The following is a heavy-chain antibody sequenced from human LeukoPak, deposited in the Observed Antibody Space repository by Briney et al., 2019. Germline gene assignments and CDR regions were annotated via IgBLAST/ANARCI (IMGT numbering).Heavy chain of an antibody. CDR2: IHYSGST. CDR3: ARGRQLDLRTPFDP. J-gene: IGHJ5*02. V-gene: IGHV4-39*01. Sequence: SETLSLTCTVSGGSISTRNSYWVWIRQPPGKGREWIGSIHYSGSTYYNPSLKSRVTMSIDTSKNQVSLKLISVTAADTAVHYCARGRQLDLRTPFDPWGQGTLVTVSS. D-gene: IGHD1-7*01. CDR1: GGSISTRNSY.